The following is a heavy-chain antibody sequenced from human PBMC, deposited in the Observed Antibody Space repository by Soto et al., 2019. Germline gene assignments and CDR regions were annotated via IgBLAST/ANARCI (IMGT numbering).Heavy chain of an antibody. J-gene: IGHJ4*02. D-gene: IGHD6-13*01. CDR2: IYYSGST. CDR3: ARPGGSGWFYFDS. V-gene: IGHV4-39*02. Sequence: SETLSLTCTVSGGSISSGDYYWSWIRQPPGKGLEWIGSIYYSGSTYYNPSLKSRVTLSVDTSKNHFSLKLTSVTAADTAVYYCARPGGSGWFYFDSWGQGSQVTVSS. CDR1: GGSISSGDYY.